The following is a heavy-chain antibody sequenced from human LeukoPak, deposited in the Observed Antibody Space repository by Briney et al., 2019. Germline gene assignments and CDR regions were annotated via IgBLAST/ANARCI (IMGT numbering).Heavy chain of an antibody. Sequence: GGSLRLSCAASRFTSSSYAMSWVRQAPGRGLVCVSSISGSGGNTYYADSVKGRFTISRDNSKNTLYLQMSSLRAEDTALYYCAKEVGLSAAGTRGDFDYWGQGTLVTVSS. CDR3: AKEVGLSAAGTRGDFDY. J-gene: IGHJ4*02. CDR1: RFTSSSYA. CDR2: ISGSGGNT. V-gene: IGHV3-23*01. D-gene: IGHD6-13*01.